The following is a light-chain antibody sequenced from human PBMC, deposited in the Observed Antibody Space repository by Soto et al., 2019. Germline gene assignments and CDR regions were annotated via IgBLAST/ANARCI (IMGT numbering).Light chain of an antibody. CDR1: QSVSSTY. V-gene: IGKV3-20*01. J-gene: IGKJ1*01. CDR2: SAS. CDR3: QQYGGSTKT. Sequence: EIVLTQSPGTLSLSPGEGATLSCRASQSVSSTYLAWYQQKPGQAPRLLIYSASSRATGIPDRFSGSGFGTDFTFTISRLEPEDFAVYFCQQYGGSTKTFGQGTKVDIK.